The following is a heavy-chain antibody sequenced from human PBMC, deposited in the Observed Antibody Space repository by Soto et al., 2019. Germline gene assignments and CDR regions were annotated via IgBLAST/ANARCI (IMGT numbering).Heavy chain of an antibody. D-gene: IGHD2-2*01. CDR3: AKDRALENQTPYGMDV. CDR1: PITVYNFAA. V-gene: IGHV3-23*01. J-gene: IGHJ6*02. Sequence: EMQLLESGGGLGQPGGSLRLSCVASPITVYNFAAMSWVRQTLERGLEWVSTISGRGDHRYYTDSVKGRVTISRDNSKNRLYLQMDGLRVDDTAVYYGAKDRALENQTPYGMDVWGQGTTVTV. CDR2: ISGRGDHR.